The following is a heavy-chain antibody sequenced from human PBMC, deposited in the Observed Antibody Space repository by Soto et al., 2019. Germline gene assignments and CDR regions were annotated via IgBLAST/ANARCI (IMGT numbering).Heavy chain of an antibody. CDR3: ASLPGIAAAGIYYFDY. CDR1: GGTFSSYA. CDR2: IIPIFGTA. J-gene: IGHJ4*02. D-gene: IGHD6-13*01. V-gene: IGHV1-69*13. Sequence: SVKVSCKXSGGTFSSYAISWVRQAPGQGLEWMGGIIPIFGTANYAQKFQGRVTITADESTSTAYMELSSLRSEDTAVYYCASLPGIAAAGIYYFDYWGQGTLVTVSS.